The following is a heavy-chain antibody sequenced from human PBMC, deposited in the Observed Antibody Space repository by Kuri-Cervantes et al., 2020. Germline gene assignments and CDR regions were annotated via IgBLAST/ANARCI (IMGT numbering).Heavy chain of an antibody. CDR2: ISAYNGNT. CDR3: ATDRSGWTRDFDY. CDR1: GYTFTSYG. Sequence: ASVKVSCKASGYTFTSYGISWVRQAPGQGLEWMGWISAYNGNTNYAQKFQGRVTMTRDTSISTAYMELSRLRSDDTAVYYCATDRSGWTRDFDYWGQGTLVTVSS. D-gene: IGHD6-19*01. V-gene: IGHV1-18*01. J-gene: IGHJ4*02.